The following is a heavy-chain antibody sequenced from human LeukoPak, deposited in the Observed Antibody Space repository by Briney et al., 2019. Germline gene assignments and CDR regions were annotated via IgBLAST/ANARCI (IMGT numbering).Heavy chain of an antibody. CDR1: GGTFSSYA. D-gene: IGHD6-25*01. V-gene: IGHV1-69*13. CDR2: IIPIFGTA. J-gene: IGHJ5*02. Sequence: RASVKVSCKASGGTFSSYAISWVRQAPGQGLEWMGGIIPIFGTANYAQKFQGRVTITADESTSTAYMELSSLRSEDTAVYYCARDLSRDYRTGWLFDPWGQGTLVTVSS. CDR3: ARDLSRDYRTGWLFDP.